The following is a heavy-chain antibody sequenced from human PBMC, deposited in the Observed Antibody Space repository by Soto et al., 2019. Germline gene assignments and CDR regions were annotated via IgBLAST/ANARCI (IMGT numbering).Heavy chain of an antibody. CDR2: MSGTAGNT. J-gene: IGHJ4*02. V-gene: IGHV3-23*01. CDR3: AKKYYFGSGSYVFYFDY. D-gene: IGHD3-10*01. CDR1: GFTFSNYA. Sequence: EVQLLESGGGSVQPGGSLRLSCAASGFTFSNYAMTWVRQAPGKGLECVSTMSGTAGNTYYADSVKGRFTISRDNSKNTLYLQMNSLIAEDTAVYYCAKKYYFGSGSYVFYFDYWGQGTLVTVSS.